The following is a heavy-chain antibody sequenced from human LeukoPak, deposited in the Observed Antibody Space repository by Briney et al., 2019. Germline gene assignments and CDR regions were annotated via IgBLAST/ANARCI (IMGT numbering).Heavy chain of an antibody. J-gene: IGHJ4*02. CDR3: AREEGPLDY. Sequence: GGSLRLSCAASGFTFSSYSMNWVRQAPGKGLEWVSFIHSGGSTYYADSVKDRFIISRDNSKNTLYLQMNSLRAEDTAVYYCAREEGPLDYWGQGTLVTVSS. V-gene: IGHV3-66*01. CDR2: IHSGGST. CDR1: GFTFSSYS.